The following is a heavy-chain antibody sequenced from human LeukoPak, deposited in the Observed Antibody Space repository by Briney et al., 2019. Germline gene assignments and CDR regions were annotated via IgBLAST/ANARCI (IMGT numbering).Heavy chain of an antibody. Sequence: GGSLRLSCAASGFTFSSYSMNWVRQAPGKGLEWVSSISSSSSYIYYADSVRGRFTISRDNAKNSLYLQMNSLRAEDTAVYYCARDLVYGDFKQYFQHWGQGTLVTVSS. V-gene: IGHV3-21*01. D-gene: IGHD4-17*01. CDR3: ARDLVYGDFKQYFQH. J-gene: IGHJ1*01. CDR1: GFTFSSYS. CDR2: ISSSSSYI.